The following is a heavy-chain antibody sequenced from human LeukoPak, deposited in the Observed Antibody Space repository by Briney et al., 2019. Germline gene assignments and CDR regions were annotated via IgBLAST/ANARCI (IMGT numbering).Heavy chain of an antibody. V-gene: IGHV3-48*01. CDR1: GFTFSSYS. CDR3: AKEGLAYSSSSVGIDY. Sequence: GGSLRLSCAASGFTFSSYSMNWVRQAPGKGLEWVSYISSSSSTIYYADSVKGRFTISRDNSKNTLYLQMNSLRAEDTAVYYCAKEGLAYSSSSVGIDYWGQGTLVTVSS. CDR2: ISSSSSTI. J-gene: IGHJ4*02. D-gene: IGHD6-6*01.